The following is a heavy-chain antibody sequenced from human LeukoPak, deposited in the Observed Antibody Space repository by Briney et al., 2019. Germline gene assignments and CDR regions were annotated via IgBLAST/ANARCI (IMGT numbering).Heavy chain of an antibody. CDR2: TYYRSKWYN. Sequence: SQTLSLTCAISGDSVSSNSAAWNWIRQSPSRGLEWLGRTYYRSKWYNDYAVSVKGRITINPDTSKNQFSLQLNSVTPEDTAVYYCARDGSISSSPRYYFDYWGQGTLVTVSS. J-gene: IGHJ4*02. D-gene: IGHD6-13*01. CDR3: ARDGSISSSPRYYFDY. V-gene: IGHV6-1*01. CDR1: GDSVSSNSAA.